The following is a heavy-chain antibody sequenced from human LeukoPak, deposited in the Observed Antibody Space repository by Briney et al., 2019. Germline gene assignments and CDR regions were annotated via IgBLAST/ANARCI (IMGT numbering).Heavy chain of an antibody. D-gene: IGHD3-22*01. CDR2: ISGSGGST. J-gene: IGHJ4*02. V-gene: IGHV3-23*01. CDR3: AKDLGITMIVVVRYFEY. Sequence: PGGSLRLSSAASGFTFSSYAMSWVRQAPGKGLEWVSAISGSGGSTYYADSVKGRFTISRDNSKNTLYLQMNSLRAEDTAVYYCAKDLGITMIVVVRYFEYWGQGTLVNVSS. CDR1: GFTFSSYA.